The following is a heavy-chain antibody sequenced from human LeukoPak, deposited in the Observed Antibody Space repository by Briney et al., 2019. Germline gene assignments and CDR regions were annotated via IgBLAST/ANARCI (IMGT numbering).Heavy chain of an antibody. CDR1: GYTFTSYG. J-gene: IGHJ5*02. D-gene: IGHD3-3*01. Sequence: ASVKVSCKASGYTFTSYGISWVRQATGQGLEWMGWMNPNSGNTGYAQKFQGRVTITRNTSISTAYMELSSLRSEDTAVYYCARGQDYDFWSGYSTINWFDPWGQGTLVTVSS. CDR3: ARGQDYDFWSGYSTINWFDP. CDR2: MNPNSGNT. V-gene: IGHV1-8*03.